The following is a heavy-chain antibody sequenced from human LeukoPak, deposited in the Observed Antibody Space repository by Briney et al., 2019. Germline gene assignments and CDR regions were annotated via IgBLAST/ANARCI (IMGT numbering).Heavy chain of an antibody. J-gene: IGHJ4*02. CDR3: ALLGYCSSTSCFRPPFYFDY. D-gene: IGHD2-2*01. CDR2: IYYIGNT. V-gene: IGHV4-39*01. Sequence: PSETLSLTCTVSGGSISSISYYWGWIRQPPGKGLEWIGRIYYIGNTYYNPSLKSRVTISLDTSKNQFSLKLSSVTAADTAVYYCALLGYCSSTSCFRPPFYFDYWGQGTLVTVSS. CDR1: GGSISSISYY.